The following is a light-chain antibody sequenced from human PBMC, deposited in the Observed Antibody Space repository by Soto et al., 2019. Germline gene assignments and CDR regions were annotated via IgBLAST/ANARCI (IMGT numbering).Light chain of an antibody. V-gene: IGKV3-20*01. CDR1: QSVRSDY. J-gene: IGKJ1*01. CDR3: HQRQSWPRT. Sequence: EIVLTQSPGTLSLSPGERATLSCRASQSVRSDYFAWYQQKPGQAPRVIIFGVSTRATGIPDRFSGSGSGTDFTLTISRLEPEDFALYYCHQRQSWPRTFGQGTKVDIK. CDR2: GVS.